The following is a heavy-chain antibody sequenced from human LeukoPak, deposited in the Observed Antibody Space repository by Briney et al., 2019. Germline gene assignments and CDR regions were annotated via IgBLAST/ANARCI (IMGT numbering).Heavy chain of an antibody. V-gene: IGHV3-21*01. CDR3: AGMVRGVV. J-gene: IGHJ4*02. D-gene: IGHD3-10*01. CDR2: ISSSSSYI. CDR1: GFTFSDYG. Sequence: PGGSLRLSCAASGFTFSDYGMSWVRQAPGKGLEWVSSISSSSSYIYYADSVKGRFTISRDNAKNSLYLQMNSLRAEDTAVYCCAGMVRGVVWGQGTLVTVSS.